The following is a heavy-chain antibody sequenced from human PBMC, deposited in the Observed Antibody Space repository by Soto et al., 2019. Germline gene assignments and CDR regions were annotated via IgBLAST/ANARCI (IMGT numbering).Heavy chain of an antibody. CDR1: GDTFGFYS. Sequence: QGQLVQSGAEVKRPGSSVKVSCKASGDTFGFYSINWVRQAPGLGLEWMGRVNPILSMSNYAQRFQGRVTMTADKATSTAYMELSGLRAEDTAMYYCATSYGSGYRAFDYCGQGALVSVS. CDR2: VNPILSMS. J-gene: IGHJ4*02. D-gene: IGHD3-10*01. CDR3: ATSYGSGYRAFDY. V-gene: IGHV1-69*04.